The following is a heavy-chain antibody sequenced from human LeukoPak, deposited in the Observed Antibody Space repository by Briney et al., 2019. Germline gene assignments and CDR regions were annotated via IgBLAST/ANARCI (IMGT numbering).Heavy chain of an antibody. CDR2: ISWDGGST. CDR3: AKDMYSSSPTDGYFHH. CDR1: GFTFDDYA. D-gene: IGHD6-13*01. J-gene: IGHJ1*01. Sequence: GGSLRLSCAASGFTFDDYAMHWVRQAPGKGLEWVSLISWDGGSTYYADSVKGRFTISRDNSKDSLYLQMNSLRAEDTALYYCAKDMYSSSPTDGYFHHRGQGTLVTVSS. V-gene: IGHV3-43D*03.